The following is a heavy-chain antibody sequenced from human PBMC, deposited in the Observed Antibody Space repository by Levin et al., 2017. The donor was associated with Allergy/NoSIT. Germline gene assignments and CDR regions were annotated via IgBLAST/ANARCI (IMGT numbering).Heavy chain of an antibody. CDR3: TRDRPFSDY. Sequence: GGSLRLSCAASGFTLSSYWMDWVRQAPGKGLVWVSRINNDGSGTTYADSVKGRFTISRDNAKNTLFLQMNSLRAEDTAVYYCTRDRPFSDYWGQGTLVTVSS. J-gene: IGHJ4*02. CDR2: INNDGSGT. V-gene: IGHV3-74*01. CDR1: GFTLSSYW.